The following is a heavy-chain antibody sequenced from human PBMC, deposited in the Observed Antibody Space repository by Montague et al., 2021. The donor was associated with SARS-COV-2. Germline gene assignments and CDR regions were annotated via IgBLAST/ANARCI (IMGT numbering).Heavy chain of an antibody. CDR1: GVSITSYY. CDR3: VRDGGNWYYFDY. Sequence: SETLSLTCSISGVSITSYYWSWVRQPAGKGLEWIGNIYASGSTNYSPSLKSRVRLSIDNPKTQFSLKLESLTAADTAVYYCVRDGGNWYYFDYWGRGALVTVSS. J-gene: IGHJ4*02. V-gene: IGHV4-4*07. D-gene: IGHD3-16*01. CDR2: IYASGST.